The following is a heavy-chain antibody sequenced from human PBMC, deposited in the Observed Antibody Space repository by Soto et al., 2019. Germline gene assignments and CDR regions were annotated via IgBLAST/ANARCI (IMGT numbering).Heavy chain of an antibody. D-gene: IGHD3-16*02. CDR1: GFTLSSYA. CDR2: ISGSGGIT. V-gene: IGHV3-23*01. CDR3: YTLGGVIAFDY. Sequence: GGSLILSCAASGFTLSSYAMSWVRQAPGKGLEWVSAISGSGGITYYADSVKGRFTISRDNSKKTLYLQMNRLRAEDTAVYYCYTLGGVIAFDYWGQGTLVTVSS. J-gene: IGHJ4*02.